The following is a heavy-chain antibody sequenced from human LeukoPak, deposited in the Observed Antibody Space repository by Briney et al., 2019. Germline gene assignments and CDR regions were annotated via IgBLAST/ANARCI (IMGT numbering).Heavy chain of an antibody. Sequence: KSSQTLSLTCTVSGGSISSGDYYWSWIRQPPGKGLEWIGYIYYSGSTYYNPSLKSRVTISVDTSKNQFSLKLSSVTAADTAVYYCARAIGYCSRTSCYGMDVWGQGTTVTVSS. D-gene: IGHD2-2*01. CDR1: GGSISSGDYY. CDR2: IYYSGST. CDR3: ARAIGYCSRTSCYGMDV. V-gene: IGHV4-30-4*01. J-gene: IGHJ6*02.